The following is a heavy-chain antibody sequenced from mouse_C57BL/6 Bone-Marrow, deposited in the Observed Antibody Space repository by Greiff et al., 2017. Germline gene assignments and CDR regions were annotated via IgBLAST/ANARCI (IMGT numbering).Heavy chain of an antibody. J-gene: IGHJ3*01. Sequence: VQGVESGPGLVAPSQSLSITCTVSGFSLTSYAISWVRQPPGKGLGWLGVIWTGGGTNYNSALKSRLSISKDKSKSQVFIKLNSLQTDDTARYYCARYSNAAWFAYWGQGTLVTVSA. CDR2: IWTGGGT. CDR1: GFSLTSYA. D-gene: IGHD2-5*01. CDR3: ARYSNAAWFAY. V-gene: IGHV2-9-1*01.